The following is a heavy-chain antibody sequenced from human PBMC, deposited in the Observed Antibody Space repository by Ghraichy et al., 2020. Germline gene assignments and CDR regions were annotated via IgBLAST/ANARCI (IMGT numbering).Heavy chain of an antibody. CDR2: IYHSGIT. CDR3: ARDQGYYYSSSGYYFDY. J-gene: IGHJ4*02. CDR1: GGSLSSATYY. D-gene: IGHD3-22*01. Sequence: SETLSLTCTVSGGSLSSATYYWSWIRQPPGKGLEWIGYIYHSGITHYKPSLKSRVTMSIDTSKNQFSLKLNSVTAADTAVYYCARDQGYYYSSSGYYFDYWGQGTLVTVSS. V-gene: IGHV4-61*01.